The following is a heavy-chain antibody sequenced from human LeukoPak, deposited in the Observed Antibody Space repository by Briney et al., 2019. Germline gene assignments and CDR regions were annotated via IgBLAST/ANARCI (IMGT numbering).Heavy chain of an antibody. CDR2: IKQGGDEK. V-gene: IGHV3-7*01. CDR1: VYTYSRYW. D-gene: IGHD2-21*02. J-gene: IGHJ4*02. CDR3: GRASDLDY. Sequence: GGSLRLSCAPSVYTYSRYWMSWVRQAPGEGLEWVSHIKQGGDEKHCVDSVKGGFPLSRDNDKNTLSMQINTLRAQDTALHFFGRASDLDYWGQGTLVTVSS.